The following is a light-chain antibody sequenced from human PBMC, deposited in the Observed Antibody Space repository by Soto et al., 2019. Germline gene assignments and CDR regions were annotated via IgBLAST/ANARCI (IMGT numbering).Light chain of an antibody. CDR1: QSVSSSY. Sequence: EIVLTQSPGTLSLSPGERATLSCRARQSVSSSYLVWYQQKHGQAPRLLIYGASKRATGVPNRFSGSGSGTDFTLTISRLEPEDFAVYYCQQYTASSFTFGPGTKVDIK. V-gene: IGKV3-20*01. CDR3: QQYTASSFT. CDR2: GAS. J-gene: IGKJ3*01.